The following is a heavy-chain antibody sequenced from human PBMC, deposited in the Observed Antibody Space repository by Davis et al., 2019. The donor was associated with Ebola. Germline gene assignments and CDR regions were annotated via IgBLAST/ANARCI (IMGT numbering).Heavy chain of an antibody. D-gene: IGHD3-9*01. CDR1: GGSISSSSYY. J-gene: IGHJ5*02. V-gene: IGHV4-39*01. CDR3: ARLGLYDILTGYHWFDP. CDR2: IYYSGST. Sequence: MPSETLSLTCTVSGGSISSSSYYWGWIRQPPGKGLEWIGSIYYSGSTYYNPSLKSRVTISVDTSKNQFSLKLSSVTAADTAVYYCARLGLYDILTGYHWFDPWGQGTLVTVSS.